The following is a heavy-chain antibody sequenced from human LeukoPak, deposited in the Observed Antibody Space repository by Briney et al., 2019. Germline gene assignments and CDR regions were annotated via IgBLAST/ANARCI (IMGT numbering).Heavy chain of an antibody. CDR2: ISYDGSNK. CDR1: GFTLSNYA. D-gene: IGHD2-8*01. CDR3: AKDQGVNFVDY. Sequence: GGSLRLSCAASGFTLSNYAMNWVREAPGKGLEGVAVISYDGSNKYYADSVKGRFTISRDNSKNTLYLQMNSLRAEDTAVYYCAKDQGVNFVDYWGQGTLVTVSS. V-gene: IGHV3-30*04. J-gene: IGHJ4*02.